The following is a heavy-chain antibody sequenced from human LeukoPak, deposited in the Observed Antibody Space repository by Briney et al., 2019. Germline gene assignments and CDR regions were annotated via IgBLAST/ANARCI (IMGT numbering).Heavy chain of an antibody. D-gene: IGHD7-27*01. J-gene: IGHJ4*02. CDR2: ISYDGSNE. CDR1: GFTFSSYA. CDR3: AGEASGSIWGDDWGYFDY. Sequence: GGSLRISCAASGFTFSSYAMHWVRQAPGKGLEWVAVISYDGSNEYYADSVKSRVTISRDNSKNTLYLQMNSLRAGDTAVYYCAGEASGSIWGDDWGYFDYWGQGTLVTVSS. V-gene: IGHV3-30*04.